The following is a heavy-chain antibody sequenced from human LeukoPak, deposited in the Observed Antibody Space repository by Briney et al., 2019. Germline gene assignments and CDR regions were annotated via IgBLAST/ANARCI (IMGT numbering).Heavy chain of an antibody. CDR1: GFTFSSYA. D-gene: IGHD4-23*01. V-gene: IGHV3-23*01. CDR3: ARDTAARGGNYFDY. Sequence: GSLRLSCAASGFTFSSYAMSWVRQAPGKGLEWVSAISGSGGSTYYADSVKGRFTISRDNSKNTLYLQMNSLRAEDTAVYYCARDTAARGGNYFDYWGQGTLVTVSS. CDR2: ISGSGGST. J-gene: IGHJ4*02.